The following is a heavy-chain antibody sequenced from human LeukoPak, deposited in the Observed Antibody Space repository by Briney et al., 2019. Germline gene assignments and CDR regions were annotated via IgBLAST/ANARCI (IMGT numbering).Heavy chain of an antibody. V-gene: IGHV3-23*01. CDR2: LSGSGDSA. CDR1: GFTFSSYA. D-gene: IGHD6-13*01. CDR3: AKNPFITAAEYFDH. J-gene: IGHJ4*02. Sequence: QSGGSLRLSCAASGFTFSSYAMSWVRQAPGKGLEWISALSGSGDSAHYADSVKGRFTISRDNSKDTLYLQMNSLRAEDTAVYYCAKNPFITAAEYFDHWGQGTLVTVSS.